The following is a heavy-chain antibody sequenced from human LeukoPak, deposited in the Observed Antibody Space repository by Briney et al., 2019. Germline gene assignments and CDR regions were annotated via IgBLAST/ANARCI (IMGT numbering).Heavy chain of an antibody. J-gene: IGHJ4*02. CDR1: GFTFSSYW. D-gene: IGHD6-13*01. V-gene: IGHV3-7*03. Sequence: GGSLRLSCAASGFTFSSYWMSWVRQAPGKGLEWVANIKQDGSQKYYVDSVKGRFSISRDNAKNSLFLQMNSLRAEDTAVYYCARGPLIAAAGTWWGQGTLVTVSS. CDR2: IKQDGSQK. CDR3: ARGPLIAAAGTW.